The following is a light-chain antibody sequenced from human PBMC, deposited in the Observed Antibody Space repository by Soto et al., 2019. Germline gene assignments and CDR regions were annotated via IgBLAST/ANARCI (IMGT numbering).Light chain of an antibody. V-gene: IGKV3D-15*01. CDR1: QSVSSN. CDR2: GAS. J-gene: IGKJ5*01. Sequence: EIVMTQSPATLSVSPGERATLSCRASQSVSSNLAWYQQKPGQAPRLLIYGASNRATGIPARFSGSGSGTEFTLTISSLQSEDFAVYYCQQFHNWPPITFGQGTRLEIK. CDR3: QQFHNWPPIT.